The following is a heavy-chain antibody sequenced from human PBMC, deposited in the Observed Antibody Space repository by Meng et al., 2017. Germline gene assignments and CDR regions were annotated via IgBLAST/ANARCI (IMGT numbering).Heavy chain of an antibody. Sequence: QHSVPRLVNPSTTPSRTVAITRDSVSSNSAAWNWISQSPSRVLEWLGRTYYRSKWYNDYAVSVKSRITIHPDTSKNQFSLQLNSVTPEDTAVYYCAKGAYSSLDYWGQGTLVTVSS. D-gene: IGHD6-13*01. CDR2: TYYRSKWYN. CDR3: AKGAYSSLDY. V-gene: IGHV6-1*01. CDR1: RDSVSSNSAA. J-gene: IGHJ4*02.